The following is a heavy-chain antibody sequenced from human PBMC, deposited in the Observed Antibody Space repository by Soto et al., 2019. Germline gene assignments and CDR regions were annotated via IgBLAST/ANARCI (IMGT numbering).Heavy chain of an antibody. Sequence: PGESLKISCKGSGYSSPDYWIGWVRQTPGKGLEWLGMIYPYDSDTRYNPSFQGQVTISVDKSISTAYLQWSSLKASDTAMYYCARHVRHWVNPTCYLSWFDPWGQGTLVTVSS. CDR1: GYSSPDYW. V-gene: IGHV5-51*01. CDR2: IYPYDSDT. D-gene: IGHD2-2*01. CDR3: ARHVRHWVNPTCYLSWFDP. J-gene: IGHJ5*02.